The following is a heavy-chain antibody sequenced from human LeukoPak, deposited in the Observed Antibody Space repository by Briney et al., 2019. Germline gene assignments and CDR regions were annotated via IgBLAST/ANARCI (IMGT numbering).Heavy chain of an antibody. Sequence: ASVKVSCKASGYSFTSYGISWVRQAPGQGLEWMGWISAYNGNTNYAQKLQGRVTMTTDTSTSTAYMELRSLRSDDTAVYFCARVEGRPIFGVVDYWGQGTLVTVSS. CDR2: ISAYNGNT. V-gene: IGHV1-18*01. CDR3: ARVEGRPIFGVVDY. D-gene: IGHD3-3*01. J-gene: IGHJ4*02. CDR1: GYSFTSYG.